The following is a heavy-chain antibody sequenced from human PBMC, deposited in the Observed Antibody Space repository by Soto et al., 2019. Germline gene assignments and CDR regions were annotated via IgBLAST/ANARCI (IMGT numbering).Heavy chain of an antibody. CDR3: ARDFPGPYCSGGSCSQVYFDY. CDR1: GGTFSSYA. Sequence: ASVKVSCKASGGTFSSYAISWVRQAPGQGLEWMGGIIPIFGTANYAQKFQGRVTITADESTSTAYMELSSLRSEDTAVYYCARDFPGPYCSGGSCSQVYFDYWGQGTLVTVSS. CDR2: IIPIFGTA. J-gene: IGHJ4*02. V-gene: IGHV1-69*13. D-gene: IGHD2-15*01.